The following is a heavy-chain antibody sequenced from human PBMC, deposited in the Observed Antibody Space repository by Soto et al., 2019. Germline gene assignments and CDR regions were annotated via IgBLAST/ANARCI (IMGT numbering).Heavy chain of an antibody. V-gene: IGHV1-58*01. Sequence: QLQLVQSGPEVKKPGTSVKVSCKASGFNFTSSAVQWVRQARGQRLELIGWIVLGSGNTNYAQKFQERVTITEDMSTSAAYVELSSLRSEDTAVYYCAAALHDYGDYVGFYFDYWGQGTLVTVSS. CDR1: GFNFTSSA. D-gene: IGHD4-17*01. J-gene: IGHJ4*02. CDR2: IVLGSGNT. CDR3: AAALHDYGDYVGFYFDY.